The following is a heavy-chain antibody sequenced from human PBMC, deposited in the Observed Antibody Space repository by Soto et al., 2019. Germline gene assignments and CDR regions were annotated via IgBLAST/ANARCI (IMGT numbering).Heavy chain of an antibody. CDR3: ARAPDNRMWQHYGMDV. CDR2: INAGNGNT. Sequence: GASVKVSCKASGYTFTSYAMHWVRQAPGQRLEWMGWINAGNGNTKYSQKFQGRVTITGDTSASTAYMELSSLRSEDTAVYYCARAPDNRMWQHYGMDVWGQGTTVTVSS. D-gene: IGHD2-15*01. J-gene: IGHJ6*02. CDR1: GYTFTSYA. V-gene: IGHV1-3*01.